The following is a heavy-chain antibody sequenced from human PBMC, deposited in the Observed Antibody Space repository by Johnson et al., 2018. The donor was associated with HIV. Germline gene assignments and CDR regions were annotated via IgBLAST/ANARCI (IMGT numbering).Heavy chain of an antibody. V-gene: IGHV3-30*04. Sequence: QVQLVESGGGVVRPGGSLRLSCAASGFTFSSYAMHWVRQAPGKGLEWVAVISYDGSNKYYADSVKGRFTISRDNAKNSLYLQMNSLRAEDTALYHCARVTTFDIWGQGTRVTVSS. CDR3: ARVTTFDI. CDR2: ISYDGSNK. CDR1: GFTFSSYA. J-gene: IGHJ3*02.